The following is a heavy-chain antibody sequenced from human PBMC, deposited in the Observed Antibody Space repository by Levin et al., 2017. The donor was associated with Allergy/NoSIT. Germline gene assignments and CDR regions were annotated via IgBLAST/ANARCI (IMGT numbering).Heavy chain of an antibody. CDR2: IYTSGGT. J-gene: IGHJ4*02. V-gene: IGHV4-61*02. CDR1: GGSISSGSYY. CDR3: ARGRRAVAGPNAIYDY. D-gene: IGHD6-19*01. Sequence: SETLSLTCTVSGGSISSGSYYWSWIRQPAGTGLEWIGRIYTSGGTNYNPSLRSRVTISVDTSKNQLSLRLSSVTAADTAVYYCARGRRAVAGPNAIYDYWGQGTLVTVSS.